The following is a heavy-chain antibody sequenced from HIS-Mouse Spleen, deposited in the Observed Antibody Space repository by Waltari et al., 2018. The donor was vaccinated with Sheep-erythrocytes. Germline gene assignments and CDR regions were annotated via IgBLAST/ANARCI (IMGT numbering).Heavy chain of an antibody. Sequence: EVQLVQSGAEVKEPGESLTTSCEGSGYSFTRYWIGCVRHMPGNGLEWMGIIYPADSDTRYSPSFQGQVTISADKSISTAYLQLSSLKASDTAMYYCARLFYVDIVATTLFDYWGQGTLVTVSS. CDR2: IYPADSDT. J-gene: IGHJ4*02. CDR3: ARLFYVDIVATTLFDY. D-gene: IGHD5-12*01. V-gene: IGHV5-51*01. CDR1: GYSFTRYW.